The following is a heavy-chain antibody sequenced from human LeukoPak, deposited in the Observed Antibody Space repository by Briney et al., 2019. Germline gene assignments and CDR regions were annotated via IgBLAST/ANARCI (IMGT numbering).Heavy chain of an antibody. Sequence: GGSLRLSCAATGLSVSSNFMSWVRQAPGKGLEWVSVIYSGGSTYYADSVKGRFTISRDNSKNTLYLQMNSLRAEDTAVYYCARGRGQVHGAFDIWGQGTMVTVSS. V-gene: IGHV3-53*01. CDR3: ARGRGQVHGAFDI. CDR2: IYSGGST. J-gene: IGHJ3*02. CDR1: GLSVSSNF.